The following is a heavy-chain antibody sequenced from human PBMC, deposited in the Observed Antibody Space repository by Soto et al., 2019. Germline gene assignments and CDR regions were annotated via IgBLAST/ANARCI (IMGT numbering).Heavy chain of an antibody. Sequence: GASVKVSCKASGYTFTSYGISWVRQAPGQGLEWMGWISAYNGNTNYAQKLQGRVTMTTDTSTSTAYMELRSLRSDDTAVYFFSLVLRFLEWLPRHYYGMDVWGQGTTVTVSS. CDR3: SLVLRFLEWLPRHYYGMDV. J-gene: IGHJ6*02. CDR1: GYTFTSYG. CDR2: ISAYNGNT. V-gene: IGHV1-18*01. D-gene: IGHD3-3*01.